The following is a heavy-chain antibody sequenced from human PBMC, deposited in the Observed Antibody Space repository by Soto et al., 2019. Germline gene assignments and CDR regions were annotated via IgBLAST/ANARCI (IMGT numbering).Heavy chain of an antibody. Sequence: EVQLLESGGGLVQPGGSLRLSSAASGFTFSSYAMSWVRQAPGKGLEWVSAISGSGGSTYYADSVKGRFTISRDNSKNTLYLQMNSLRAEDTAVYYCAKMEMATITGAYGMDVWGQGTTVTVSS. V-gene: IGHV3-23*01. CDR2: ISGSGGST. D-gene: IGHD5-12*01. J-gene: IGHJ6*02. CDR1: GFTFSSYA. CDR3: AKMEMATITGAYGMDV.